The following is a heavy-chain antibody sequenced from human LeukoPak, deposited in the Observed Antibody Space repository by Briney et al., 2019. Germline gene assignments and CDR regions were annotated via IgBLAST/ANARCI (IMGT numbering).Heavy chain of an antibody. D-gene: IGHD2-2*01. J-gene: IGHJ5*02. CDR3: ANSSTILNVFGP. Sequence: EASVKVSCKTSGGSLTNYAFNWVRQAPGQGLEWMGGIIPVLSTTNYAQKFQGRVTITTDEATNTAYMEMSSLTSEDTAVYFCANSSTILNVFGPWGQGTLVSVS. CDR1: GGSLTNYA. CDR2: IIPVLSTT. V-gene: IGHV1-69*05.